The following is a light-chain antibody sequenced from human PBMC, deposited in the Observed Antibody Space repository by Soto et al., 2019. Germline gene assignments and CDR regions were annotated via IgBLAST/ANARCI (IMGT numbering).Light chain of an antibody. CDR2: AAS. J-gene: IGKJ1*01. CDR3: QQYNDYSAWT. Sequence: EIEMTQSPATLSLAPGERVTLSCRASESVSTNLAWYQQKAGQAPRLLIYAASTRATGIPARFSGSGSGTEFTLTISSLRPDDFATYYCQQYNDYSAWTFGQGTKVDIK. V-gene: IGKV3-15*01. CDR1: ESVSTN.